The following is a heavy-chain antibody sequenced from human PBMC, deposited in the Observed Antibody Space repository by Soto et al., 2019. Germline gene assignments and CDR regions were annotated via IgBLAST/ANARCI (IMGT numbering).Heavy chain of an antibody. D-gene: IGHD1-1*01. CDR2: IIPILGIA. V-gene: IGHV1-69*08. J-gene: IGHJ4*02. CDR1: GGTFSSYT. Sequence: QVQLVQSGAEVKKPGSSVKVSCKASGGTFSSYTISWVRQAPGQGLEWMGRIIPILGIANYAQKFQGRVTITADKTTSTAYMELSSRRSEDTAVYYCARDPAGTTEQQDDYWGQGTLVTVSS. CDR3: ARDPAGTTEQQDDY.